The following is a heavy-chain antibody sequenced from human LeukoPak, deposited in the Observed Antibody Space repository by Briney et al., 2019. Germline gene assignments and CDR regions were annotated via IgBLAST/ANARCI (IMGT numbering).Heavy chain of an antibody. CDR1: GFTVSSNY. CDR3: ARDSNYYGSGIADI. V-gene: IGHV3-30-3*01. CDR2: ISYDGSNK. D-gene: IGHD3-10*01. Sequence: GGSLRLSCAASGFTVSSNYMSWVRQAPGKGLEWVAVISYDGSNKYYADSVKGRFTISRDNSKNTLYLQMDSLRAEDTAVYYCARDSNYYGSGIADIWGQGTMVTVSS. J-gene: IGHJ3*02.